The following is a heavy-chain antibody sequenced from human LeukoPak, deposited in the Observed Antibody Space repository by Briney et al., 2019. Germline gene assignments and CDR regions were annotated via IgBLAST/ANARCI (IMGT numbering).Heavy chain of an antibody. CDR1: GFTFSTYW. J-gene: IGHJ4*02. D-gene: IGHD3-10*01. Sequence: GGSLRLSCAASGFTFSTYWMGWVRQAPGKGLEWVSAISGSGGSTYYADSVKGRFTISRDNSKNTLYLQMNSLRAEDTAVYYCAKEAMVRGVIAHFDYWGQGTLVTVSS. V-gene: IGHV3-23*01. CDR2: ISGSGGST. CDR3: AKEAMVRGVIAHFDY.